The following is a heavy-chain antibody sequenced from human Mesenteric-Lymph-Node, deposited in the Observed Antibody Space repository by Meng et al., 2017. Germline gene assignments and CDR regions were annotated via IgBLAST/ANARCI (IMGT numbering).Heavy chain of an antibody. CDR3: ARMGHYYGTGKGDAFDI. CDR2: FFHRGST. J-gene: IGHJ3*02. CDR1: GGSISSSRYC. D-gene: IGHD3-10*01. Sequence: SETLSLTCTVSGGSISSSRYCWGWIRQPPGKGLRWIGSFFHRGSTYYNPSLKSRVTISVDTSKSQFSLKLSSVTAADTAVYYCARMGHYYGTGKGDAFDIWGQGTMVTVSS. V-gene: IGHV4-39*07.